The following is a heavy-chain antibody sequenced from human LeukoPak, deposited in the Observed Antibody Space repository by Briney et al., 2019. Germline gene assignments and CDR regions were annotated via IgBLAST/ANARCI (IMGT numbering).Heavy chain of an antibody. CDR3: AREGLYSGSYYYYYYMDV. CDR2: IYYSGST. CDR1: GGSISSSSYY. V-gene: IGHV4-39*07. D-gene: IGHD1-26*01. Sequence: PSETLSLTCTVSGGSISSSSYYWGWIRQPPGKGLEWIGSIYYSGSTYYNPSLKSRVTISVDTSKNQFSLKLSSVTAADTAVYYCAREGLYSGSYYYYYYMDVWGKGTTVTVSS. J-gene: IGHJ6*03.